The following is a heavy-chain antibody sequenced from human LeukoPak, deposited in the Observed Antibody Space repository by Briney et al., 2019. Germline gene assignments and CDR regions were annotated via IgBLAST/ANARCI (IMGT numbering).Heavy chain of an antibody. CDR3: ARHLSGVTGYSYGRGIDY. CDR2: IKKDGSEN. CDR1: GFTFSSYW. J-gene: IGHJ4*02. Sequence: GGSLRLFCAASGFTFSSYWMSWVRQAPGKGLEWVANIKKDGSENYYVDSVKGRFTISRDNAKRSLYLQMKSLRAEDTAVYYCARHLSGVTGYSYGRGIDYWGQGTLVTVSS. D-gene: IGHD5-18*01. V-gene: IGHV3-7*01.